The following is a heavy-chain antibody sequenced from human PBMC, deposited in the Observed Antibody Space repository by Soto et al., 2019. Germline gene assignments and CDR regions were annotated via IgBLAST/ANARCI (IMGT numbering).Heavy chain of an antibody. V-gene: IGHV1-46*01. Sequence: QVQLVQSGAEVQKPGASVKVSCKASGYTFTNYYMHWVRQAPGQGLEWMGIINPSGGSTSYAQKFQGRVTMTRDTSTRTVYMELSSLRSEATAVYYCEREGGSFGAFYIWGQGTIVTVSS. J-gene: IGHJ3*02. CDR3: EREGGSFGAFYI. D-gene: IGHD3-3*01. CDR1: GYTFTNYY. CDR2: INPSGGST.